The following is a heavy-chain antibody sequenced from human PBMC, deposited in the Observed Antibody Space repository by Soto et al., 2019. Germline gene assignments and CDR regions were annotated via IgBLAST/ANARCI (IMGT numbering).Heavy chain of an antibody. CDR1: GFTVSHNY. J-gene: IGHJ5*02. CDR2: VFGGGHT. CDR3: SFQSPLAGWLDP. V-gene: IGHV3-53*01. Sequence: EVQLVEFGGTLIPPGGSLRLSCAASGFTVSHNYMSWVRLAPGKGLEWVSSVFGGGHTTYADSVKGRFSVSRDNSVNTFYLQMTGLRSDDTAVYYCSFQSPLAGWLDPWGQGTLVTVSS.